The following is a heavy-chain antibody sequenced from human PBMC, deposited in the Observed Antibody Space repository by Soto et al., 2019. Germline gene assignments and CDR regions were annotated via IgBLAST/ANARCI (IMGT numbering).Heavy chain of an antibody. CDR1: GFTFDDHA. J-gene: IGHJ4*02. D-gene: IGHD2-21*01. V-gene: IGHV3-9*01. Sequence: VQLVESGGDLVQPGRSLRLSCAASGFTFDDHAMYWVRRVPGRGLEWVSSISWNGKIIGYADSVKGRFTISRDNAKNSLYLQMHSLRPADPASSFCAKGGPAPFCGGGRCYFESWGQGTLVIVS. CDR3: AKGGPAPFCGGGRCYFES. CDR2: ISWNGKII.